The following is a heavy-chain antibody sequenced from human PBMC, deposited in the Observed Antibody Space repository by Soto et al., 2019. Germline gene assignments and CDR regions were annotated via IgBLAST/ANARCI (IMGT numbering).Heavy chain of an antibody. Sequence: EVQLVESGGGVVQPGESLRLSCTASGFTFSNYWMHWVRQAPGKGLVWLSRLKGDGSLTDYADSVQGRFTISRDNAENTLYLQMNGLRAEDTAIYYCARGGLYAYYQDNWGQGTLVTVSS. V-gene: IGHV3-74*01. CDR1: GFTFSNYW. D-gene: IGHD3-16*01. CDR2: LKGDGSLT. CDR3: ARGGLYAYYQDN. J-gene: IGHJ4*02.